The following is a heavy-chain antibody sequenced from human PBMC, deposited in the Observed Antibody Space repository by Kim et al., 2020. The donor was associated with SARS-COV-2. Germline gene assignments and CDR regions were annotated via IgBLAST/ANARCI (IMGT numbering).Heavy chain of an antibody. CDR3: AKVDYYDSSGYYGHRYALDI. J-gene: IGHJ3*02. CDR1: GFTFSSYA. D-gene: IGHD3-22*01. CDR2: ISGSGGST. Sequence: GGSLRLSCAASGFTFSSYAMSWVRQAPGKGLEWVSAISGSGGSTYYADSVKGRFTISRDNSKNTLYLQMNSLRAEDTAVYYCAKVDYYDSSGYYGHRYALDIWGQGTMVTVSS. V-gene: IGHV3-23*01.